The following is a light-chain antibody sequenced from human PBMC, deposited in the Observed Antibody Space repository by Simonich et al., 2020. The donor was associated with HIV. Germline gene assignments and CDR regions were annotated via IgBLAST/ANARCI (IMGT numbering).Light chain of an antibody. Sequence: EIVMTQSPATLSVSPGERATLSCRASQSVSSNLAWYQQKPGQAPRLLIYGASTRATGIPDRFSGFWSGTDFTLTISRLEPEDFAVYYCQQYGSSPYTFGQGTKLEIK. CDR3: QQYGSSPYT. V-gene: IGKV3-20*01. CDR1: QSVSSN. CDR2: GAS. J-gene: IGKJ2*01.